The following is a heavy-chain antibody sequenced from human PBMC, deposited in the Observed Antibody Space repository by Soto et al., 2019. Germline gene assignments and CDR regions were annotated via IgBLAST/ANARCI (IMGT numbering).Heavy chain of an antibody. CDR2: IYWDDDK. D-gene: IGHD2-15*01. Sequence: QITLKESGPTLVKPTQTLTLTCTFSGFSLSTSGVNVGWIRQPPGKALEWLALIYWDDDKRYSPSLKSRLTITKDTTINQVVHTMTNMYPVDTATDYCAHRRRCYCSGVSCQVSALNFDYWGQGTLVTVSS. CDR1: GFSLSTSGVN. V-gene: IGHV2-5*02. J-gene: IGHJ4*02. CDR3: AHRRRCYCSGVSCQVSALNFDY.